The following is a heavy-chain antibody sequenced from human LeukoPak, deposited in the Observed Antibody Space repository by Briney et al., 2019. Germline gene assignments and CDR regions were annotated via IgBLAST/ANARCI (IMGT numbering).Heavy chain of an antibody. V-gene: IGHV4-39*01. CDR2: IYYSGST. D-gene: IGHD2-15*01. Sequence: PSETLSLTCTVSGGSISSSSYYWGWIRQPPGKGLEWIGSIYYSGSTYYNPSLKSRVTISVDTSKNQFSLKLSSVTAADTAVYYCARLGYCSGGRCYYFDYWGQGTLVTVSS. CDR3: ARLGYCSGGRCYYFDY. CDR1: GGSISSSSYY. J-gene: IGHJ4*02.